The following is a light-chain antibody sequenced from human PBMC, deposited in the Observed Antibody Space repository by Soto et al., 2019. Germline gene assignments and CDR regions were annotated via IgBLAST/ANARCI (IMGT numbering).Light chain of an antibody. V-gene: IGLV2-14*01. CDR2: EVI. CDR3: SSYTSSSTTPYV. J-gene: IGLJ1*01. CDR1: SSDIGAYNY. Sequence: QSALTQHASVSGSPGQSITISCTGTSSDIGAYNYVSWYRQHPGKAPKLMIYEVINRPSGVSNRFSGSKSGNTASLTISGLQAEDEADYYCSSYTSSSTTPYVFGSGTKLTVL.